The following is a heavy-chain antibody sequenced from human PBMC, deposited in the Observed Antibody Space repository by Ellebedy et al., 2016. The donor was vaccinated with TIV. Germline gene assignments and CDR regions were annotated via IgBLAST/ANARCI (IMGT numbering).Heavy chain of an antibody. CDR3: AREFRYFDWFGGYFDL. V-gene: IGHV3-48*02. D-gene: IGHD3-9*01. Sequence: GGSLRLSXVASGFTFSGSSMNWVRQAPGKGLEWVSYISSSTTTIYYADSVKGRFTISRDNAKNSLYLHMTSLRDEDTALYYCAREFRYFDWFGGYFDLWGRGTLVTVSS. J-gene: IGHJ2*01. CDR1: GFTFSGSS. CDR2: ISSSTTTI.